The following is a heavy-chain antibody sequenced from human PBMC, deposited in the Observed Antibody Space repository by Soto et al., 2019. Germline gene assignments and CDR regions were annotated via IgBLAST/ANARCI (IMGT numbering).Heavy chain of an antibody. D-gene: IGHD3-22*01. CDR3: AGPERVNFAFAI. V-gene: IGHV1-69*06. Sequence: QVQLVQSGAEVKKPGSSVTVSCRASGGTFSNFAINWLRQAPGQGLEWMGGVIPIFHTPIYAHTFQGRVTITADTSTRTVSMELSSLRSEHAAVYYCAGPERVNFAFAIWGQGTMVTVSS. CDR1: GGTFSNFA. CDR2: VIPIFHTP. J-gene: IGHJ3*02.